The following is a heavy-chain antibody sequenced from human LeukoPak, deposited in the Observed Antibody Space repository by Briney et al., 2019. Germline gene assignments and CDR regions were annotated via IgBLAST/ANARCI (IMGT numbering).Heavy chain of an antibody. J-gene: IGHJ4*02. CDR1: GFVFTIYT. Sequence: GGSLRLSCSASGFVFTIYTMYWVRQAPGKGPEYVSTISGSGNGFSIYYADSAKGRFTISRDDSKSILHLQMNGLRSEDTAVYYCVKDFGRIRGTPDSWGQGTLVTVSS. V-gene: IGHV3-64D*06. D-gene: IGHD1-26*01. CDR3: VKDFGRIRGTPDS. CDR2: ISGSGNGFSI.